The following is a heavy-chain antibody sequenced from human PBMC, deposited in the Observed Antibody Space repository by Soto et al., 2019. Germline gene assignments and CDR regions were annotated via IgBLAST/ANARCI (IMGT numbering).Heavy chain of an antibody. CDR1: GFTFSNAW. Sequence: GGSLRLSCAASGFTFSNAWMSWVRQAPGKGLEWVGRIKSKTDGGTTDYAATGKGRFTISRDDSKNTLYLQMNSLKTEDTAVYYCTTVSPLYCSSTSCYASGAFDIWGQGTMVTVSS. J-gene: IGHJ3*02. CDR3: TTVSPLYCSSTSCYASGAFDI. D-gene: IGHD2-2*01. CDR2: IKSKTDGGTT. V-gene: IGHV3-15*01.